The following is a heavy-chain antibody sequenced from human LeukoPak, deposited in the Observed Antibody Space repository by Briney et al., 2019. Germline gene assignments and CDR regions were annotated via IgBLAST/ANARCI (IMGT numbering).Heavy chain of an antibody. CDR3: ARRWRGPVDY. CDR1: GYTFSSSD. Sequence: ASVKVSCKASGYTFSSSDINWVRQAPGLGLEWMGWMNPNSGNTGYAQKFQGRVTMTRNTSISTAYMGLSSLRSEDTAVYYCARRWRGPVDYWGQGTLVTVSS. V-gene: IGHV1-8*01. D-gene: IGHD4-23*01. J-gene: IGHJ4*02. CDR2: MNPNSGNT.